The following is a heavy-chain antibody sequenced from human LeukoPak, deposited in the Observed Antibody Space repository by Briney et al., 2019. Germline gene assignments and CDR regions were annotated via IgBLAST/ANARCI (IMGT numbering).Heavy chain of an antibody. Sequence: PSETLSLTCTVSGGSISSHYWSWIRQPPGKGLEWIGYIYYSGSTNYNPSLKSRVTISVDTSKNQFSLKLSSVTAADTPVYSCARDPPPQYCSSTSCRYYYYMDAWGKGTTVTVSS. CDR1: GGSISSHY. CDR3: ARDPPPQYCSSTSCRYYYYMDA. CDR2: IYYSGST. D-gene: IGHD2-2*01. J-gene: IGHJ6*03. V-gene: IGHV4-59*11.